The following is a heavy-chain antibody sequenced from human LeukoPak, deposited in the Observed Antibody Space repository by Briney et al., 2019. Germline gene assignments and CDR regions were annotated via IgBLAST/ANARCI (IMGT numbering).Heavy chain of an antibody. V-gene: IGHV1-24*01. J-gene: IGHJ3*02. CDR2: FDPEDGET. Sequence: ASVKVSCKVSGYTLTELSMHWVRQAPGKGLEWMGGFDPEDGETIYAQKFQGRVTMTEDTSTDTAYMELSSLRSEDTAVYYCVTARKLAAAGGKGAFDIWGQGTTVTVSS. CDR1: GYTLTELS. D-gene: IGHD6-13*01. CDR3: VTARKLAAAGGKGAFDI.